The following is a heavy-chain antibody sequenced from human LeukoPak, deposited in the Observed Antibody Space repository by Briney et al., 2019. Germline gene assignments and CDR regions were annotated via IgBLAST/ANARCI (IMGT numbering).Heavy chain of an antibody. CDR1: GGSISSGDYY. J-gene: IGHJ4*02. CDR2: IYYSGST. V-gene: IGHV4-30-4*01. Sequence: SETLSLTCTVSGGSISSGDYYWSWIRQPPGKGLEWIGYIYYSGSTYYNPSLKSRVTISVDTSKNQFSLKLSSVTAADTAVYYCARENAVGIAAAGFDYWGQGTLVTVSS. D-gene: IGHD6-13*01. CDR3: ARENAVGIAAAGFDY.